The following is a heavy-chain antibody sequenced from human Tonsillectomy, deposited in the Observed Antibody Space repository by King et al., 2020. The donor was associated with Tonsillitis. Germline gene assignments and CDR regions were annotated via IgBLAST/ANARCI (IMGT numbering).Heavy chain of an antibody. CDR2: INPSDFKT. V-gene: IGHV5-10-1*03. CDR3: ARVVMIAFGGDIVGNCLDS. Sequence: VQLVESGPEVKKSGESLRISCTGSGYIYANHWIVWVRQMPGKGLEWMGRINPSDFKTDYSPSYQGHVTISTDKSVSTAYLQWSSLRASDTAIYYCARVVMIAFGGDIVGNCLDSWGQGSLVTVSS. D-gene: IGHD3-16*02. J-gene: IGHJ5*01. CDR1: GYIYANHW.